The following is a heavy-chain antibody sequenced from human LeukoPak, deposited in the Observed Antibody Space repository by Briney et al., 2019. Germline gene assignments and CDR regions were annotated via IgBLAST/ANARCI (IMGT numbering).Heavy chain of an antibody. D-gene: IGHD3-22*01. J-gene: IGHJ4*02. Sequence: SETLSLTCAVYGGSFSGYYWSWIRQPPGKGLEWIGEINHSGSTNHSPSLKSRVTISVDTSKNQFSLKLSSVTAADTAVYYCACRPSSVYYYGIFDYWGQGTLVTVSS. V-gene: IGHV4-34*01. CDR1: GGSFSGYY. CDR2: INHSGST. CDR3: ACRPSSVYYYGIFDY.